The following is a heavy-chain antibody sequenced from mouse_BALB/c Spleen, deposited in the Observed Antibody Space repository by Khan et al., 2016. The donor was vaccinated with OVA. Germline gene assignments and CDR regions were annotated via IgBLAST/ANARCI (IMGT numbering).Heavy chain of an antibody. Sequence: EVQLQESGGGLVQPGGSMKLSCVASGFTFSNFWMNWVRQSPEKGLEWVAEIRLKSNNYATHYAESVKGRFTISRDDSKSSVYLQRNNLRAEDTGMYYCSRPGGYYAWFAYWGQGTLVTVSA. CDR2: IRLKSNNYAT. J-gene: IGHJ3*01. CDR3: SRPGGYYAWFAY. V-gene: IGHV6-6*02. CDR1: GFTFSNFW. D-gene: IGHD2-3*01.